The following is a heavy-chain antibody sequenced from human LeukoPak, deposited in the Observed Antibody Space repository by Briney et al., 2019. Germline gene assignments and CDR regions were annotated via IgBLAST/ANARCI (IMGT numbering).Heavy chain of an antibody. D-gene: IGHD6-19*01. Sequence: ASVKVSCKASGYTFTGYYTHWVRQAPGQGLEWMGWINPNSGGTNYAQKFQGRVTMTRDTSISTAYMELSRLRSDDTAVYYCATDIAVAGKGTYYFDYWGQETLVTVSS. CDR1: GYTFTGYY. CDR2: INPNSGGT. V-gene: IGHV1-2*02. J-gene: IGHJ4*02. CDR3: ATDIAVAGKGTYYFDY.